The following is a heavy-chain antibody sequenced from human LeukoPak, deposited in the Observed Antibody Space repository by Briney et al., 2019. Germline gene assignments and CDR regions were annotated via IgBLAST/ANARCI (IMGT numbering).Heavy chain of an antibody. Sequence: PGGSLRLSCAASGFTFSSYAMHWVRQAPGKGLEWVAVISYDGSNKYYADSVKGRFTISRDNSKNTLFLQLNSLRAEDTALYFCAKDLNNSPYWGQGTLVTVSS. CDR2: ISYDGSNK. V-gene: IGHV3-30-3*02. J-gene: IGHJ4*02. CDR1: GFTFSSYA. D-gene: IGHD4-23*01. CDR3: AKDLNNSPY.